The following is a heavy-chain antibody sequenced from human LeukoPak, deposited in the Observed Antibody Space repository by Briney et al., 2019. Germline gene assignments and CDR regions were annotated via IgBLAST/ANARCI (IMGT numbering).Heavy chain of an antibody. V-gene: IGHV4-38-2*02. CDR3: ARDSPSGSYHHFDY. CDR2: IYHSGST. J-gene: IGHJ4*02. CDR1: GYSISSGYY. Sequence: SETLSLTCTVSGYSISSGYYWGWIRQPPGKGLEWIGSIYHSGSTYYNPSLKSRVTISVDTSKNQFSLKLSSVTAADTAVYYCARDSPSGSYHHFDYWGQGTLVTVSS. D-gene: IGHD3-10*01.